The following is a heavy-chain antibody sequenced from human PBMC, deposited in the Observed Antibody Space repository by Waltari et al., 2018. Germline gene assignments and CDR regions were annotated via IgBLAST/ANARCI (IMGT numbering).Heavy chain of an antibody. CDR1: GYTFTDYH. CDR2: INPKSGAT. Sequence: QVQLVQSGAEVTKPGASVKVSCKPSGYTFTDYHIHWVRQAPGQGLEWMGGINPKSGATYYAQTFQGWVTMTRDTSTSTVFMELSSLKSDDTAVYYCARRSCNGECYAPYIYWGQGTLVTVSS. CDR3: ARRSCNGECYAPYIY. D-gene: IGHD2-8*01. V-gene: IGHV1-2*04. J-gene: IGHJ4*02.